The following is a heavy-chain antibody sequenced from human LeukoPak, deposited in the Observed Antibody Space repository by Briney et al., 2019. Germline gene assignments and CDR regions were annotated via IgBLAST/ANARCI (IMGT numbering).Heavy chain of an antibody. J-gene: IGHJ4*02. CDR3: ARVLSGSGSGFDY. D-gene: IGHD3-10*01. CDR1: GGTFSSYA. V-gene: IGHV1-69*06. CDR2: IIPIFGTA. Sequence: GASVKVSCKASGGTFSSYAISWVRQAPGQGLEWMGGIIPIFGTANYAQKFQGRVTITADKSTSTAYMELRSLRSDDTAVYYCARVLSGSGSGFDYWGQGTLVTVSS.